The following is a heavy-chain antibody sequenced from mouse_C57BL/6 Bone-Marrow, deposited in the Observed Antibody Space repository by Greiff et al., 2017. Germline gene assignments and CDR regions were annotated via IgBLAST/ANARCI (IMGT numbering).Heavy chain of an antibody. J-gene: IGHJ1*03. D-gene: IGHD2-4*01. Sequence: EVQLQQPGAELVKPGASVKLSCTASGFNIKDYYMHWVKQRTEQGLEWIGRIDPEDGETKYDPKFQGKATITADTSSHTAYLQLSSLTAEDTAVYYCARTDYPLDVWGTGTTVTVSS. CDR1: GFNIKDYY. V-gene: IGHV14-2*01. CDR2: IDPEDGET. CDR3: ARTDYPLDV.